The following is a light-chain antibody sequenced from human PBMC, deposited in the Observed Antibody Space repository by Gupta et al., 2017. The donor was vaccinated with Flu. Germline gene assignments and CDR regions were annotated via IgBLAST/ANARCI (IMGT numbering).Light chain of an antibody. CDR2: AAS. CDR1: QTISSY. Sequence: DIQMTQSPSSLSASVGDRVTITCRASQTISSYLNWYQQKPGKAPKLLIYAASSLQSGVPSRFSGSGSGTDFTLTISSVQPEDVATYYCQQSYSIPFSFGQGTKVEIK. CDR3: QQSYSIPFS. J-gene: IGKJ2*03. V-gene: IGKV1-39*01.